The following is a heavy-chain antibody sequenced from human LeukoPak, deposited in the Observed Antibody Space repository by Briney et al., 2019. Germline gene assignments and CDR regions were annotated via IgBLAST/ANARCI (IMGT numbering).Heavy chain of an antibody. D-gene: IGHD2-21*01. Sequence: SETLSLTCTVSGGSISSSSYYWAWIRQPPGKGLEWIGSIYYSGGTYYNPSLKSRVTISVDTSKNQFPLKLNSVTAADTAVYYCARAHHRSLWWWFDPWGQGTLVTVSS. J-gene: IGHJ5*02. CDR3: ARAHHRSLWWWFDP. V-gene: IGHV4-39*01. CDR2: IYYSGGT. CDR1: GGSISSSSYY.